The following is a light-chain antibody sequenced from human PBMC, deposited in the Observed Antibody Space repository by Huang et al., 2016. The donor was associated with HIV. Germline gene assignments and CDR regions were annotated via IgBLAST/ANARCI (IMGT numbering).Light chain of an antibody. V-gene: IGKV3-11*01. CDR3: QQRSTWLT. J-gene: IGKJ4*01. CDR1: QSVSSY. CDR2: DAS. Sequence: EIVLTQSPATLSLSPGERATFSCRASQSVSSYLAWYQQKPGQAPRLLMYDASNRATGIPARFSGSGSGTDFTLTISSLEPEDFAVYYCQQRSTWLTFGGGTEVEIK.